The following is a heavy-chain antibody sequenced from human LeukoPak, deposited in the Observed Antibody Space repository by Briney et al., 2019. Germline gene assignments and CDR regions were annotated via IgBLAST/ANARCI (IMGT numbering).Heavy chain of an antibody. Sequence: ASVKVSCKASGYTFTSYDINWVRQATGQGLEWMGWMNPNSGNTGYAQKFQGRVTMTRSTSISTAYMELSSLRSEDTAVYYCARGRGYSSSWYLVPLFDYWGQGTLVTVSS. J-gene: IGHJ4*02. V-gene: IGHV1-8*01. D-gene: IGHD6-13*01. CDR1: GYTFTSYD. CDR3: ARGRGYSSSWYLVPLFDY. CDR2: MNPNSGNT.